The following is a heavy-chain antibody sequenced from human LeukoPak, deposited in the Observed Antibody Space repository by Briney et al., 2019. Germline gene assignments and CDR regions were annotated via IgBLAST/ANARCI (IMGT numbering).Heavy chain of an antibody. Sequence: ASVKVSCKASGYTFTIYGISWVRQAPGQGLEWMGWISAYNGNTNYAQKLQGRVTMTTDTSTSTAYMELRSLRSDDTAVYYCARDPPRDQHPYYYYGMDVWGQGTTVTVSS. CDR2: ISAYNGNT. D-gene: IGHD2-2*01. J-gene: IGHJ6*02. V-gene: IGHV1-18*01. CDR1: GYTFTIYG. CDR3: ARDPPRDQHPYYYYGMDV.